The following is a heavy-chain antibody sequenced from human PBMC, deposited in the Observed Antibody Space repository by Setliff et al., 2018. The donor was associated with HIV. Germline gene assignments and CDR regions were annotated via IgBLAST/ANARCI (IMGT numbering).Heavy chain of an antibody. J-gene: IGHJ4*02. CDR2: IYFNWST. V-gene: IGHV4-39*01. Sequence: SETLSLTCSVSGDSVNRRSYYWGLIRQSTGKGLEWIGSIYFNWSTHDNPSLKSRVTTSVDTSKNQFSLKLSSVTAVDTAIYYCVTVVQDDLGVVLFDYWGQGTLVTVSS. CDR3: VTVVQDDLGVVLFDY. CDR1: GDSVNRRSYY. D-gene: IGHD3-3*01.